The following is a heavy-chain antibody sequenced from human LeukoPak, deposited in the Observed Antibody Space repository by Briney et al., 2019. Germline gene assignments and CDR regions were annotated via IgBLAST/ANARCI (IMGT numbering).Heavy chain of an antibody. CDR2: ISKDGSDK. J-gene: IGHJ4*02. D-gene: IGHD1-7*01. CDR1: GFTFSDYA. V-gene: IGHV3-30-3*01. CDR3: ARDYWWNYDY. Sequence: GRSLRLSCAASGFTFSDYAMHWVRQAPGKGLEWVAVISKDGSDKYYPGSVRGRFTISRDNSKNTIYLQMDSLRAEDTAIYYCARDYWWNYDYWGQGTLVAVSS.